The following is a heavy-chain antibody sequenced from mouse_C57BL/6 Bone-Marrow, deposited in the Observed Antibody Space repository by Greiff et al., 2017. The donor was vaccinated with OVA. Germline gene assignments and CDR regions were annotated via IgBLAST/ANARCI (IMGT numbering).Heavy chain of an antibody. V-gene: IGHV1-81*01. CDR3: ARSGGYYGAMDY. D-gene: IGHD2-3*01. J-gene: IGHJ4*01. CDR1: GYTFTSYG. CDR2: IYPRSGNT. Sequence: QVQLQQSGAELARPGASVKLSCKASGYTFTSYGISWVKQRTGQGLEWIGEIYPRSGNTYYNEKFKGKATLPADKSSSTAYMELRSLTSEGSAIYFSARSGGYYGAMDYWGQGTSVTVSS.